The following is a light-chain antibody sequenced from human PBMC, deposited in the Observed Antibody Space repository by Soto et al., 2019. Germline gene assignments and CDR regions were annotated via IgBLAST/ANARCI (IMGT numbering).Light chain of an antibody. J-gene: IGLJ1*01. V-gene: IGLV1-44*01. CDR1: SSKIGSNT. CDR2: SNN. CDR3: AAWDDSLNGSYV. Sequence: QSVLTQPPSASGTPGQRVTISCSGSSSKIGSNTVNWYQQLPGTAPKLLIYSNNQRPSGVPDRFSGSKSRTSASLAISGLQSEDEADYYCAAWDDSLNGSYVFGTGTKVTVL.